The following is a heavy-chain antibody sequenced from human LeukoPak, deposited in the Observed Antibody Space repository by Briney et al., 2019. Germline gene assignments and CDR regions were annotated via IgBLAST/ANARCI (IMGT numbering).Heavy chain of an antibody. CDR3: WHSGYESGLDY. J-gene: IGHJ4*02. Sequence: PSETLSLTCTVSGGSISDYYWSWIRQPPGKGLEWTGYIYHSGSTNYKSSLKSRVTISVDTSKNQVSLKLNSVTAADTAVYYCWHSGYESGLDYWGQGTLVTVSS. D-gene: IGHD5-12*01. V-gene: IGHV4-59*12. CDR1: GGSISDYY. CDR2: IYHSGST.